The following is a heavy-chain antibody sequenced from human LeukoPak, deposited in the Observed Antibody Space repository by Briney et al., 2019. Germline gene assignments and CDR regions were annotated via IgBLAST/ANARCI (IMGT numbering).Heavy chain of an antibody. CDR2: ISGSGDST. D-gene: IGHD2-8*01. Sequence: GGSLRLSCAASGFTFSSYPMSWVRQAPGKGLEWVSAISGSGDSTYYADSVKGRFTISRDNSKNTLYLQMNSLRAEDTAVYYCARDPAEMVLILGVGWDIWGQGTMVTVSS. J-gene: IGHJ3*02. CDR3: ARDPAEMVLILGVGWDI. CDR1: GFTFSSYP. V-gene: IGHV3-23*01.